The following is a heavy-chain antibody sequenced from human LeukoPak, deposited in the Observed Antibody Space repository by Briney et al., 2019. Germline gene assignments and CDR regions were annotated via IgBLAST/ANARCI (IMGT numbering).Heavy chain of an antibody. CDR1: KFFFHGYW. CDR2: IKQDGSEG. CDR3: ARLNFWSNSYAAPFDS. Sequence: PGGSLRLSCAASKFFFHGYWMSWVRQAPGKGLEWVANIKQDGSEGYYMDSVKGRFTISRDNAKNLLFLQMNSLRPDDTAVYYCARLNFWSNSYAAPFDSWGQASLVTVSS. J-gene: IGHJ4*02. D-gene: IGHD3-16*01. V-gene: IGHV3-7*01.